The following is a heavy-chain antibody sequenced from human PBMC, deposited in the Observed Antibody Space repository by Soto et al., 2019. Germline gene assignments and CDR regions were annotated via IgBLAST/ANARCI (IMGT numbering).Heavy chain of an antibody. CDR1: GYTFSTYA. CDR2: FNGGNGNI. Sequence: QVQLVQSGTEERKPGASVKVSCKALGYTFSTYAMHWVRRAPGQSLEWMGWFNGGNGNIKYSQKFEGRVTITTDTAASTAYMELNMLPSEDTAVYYCARGNVRGGCLDYWGQGTLVSVSS. V-gene: IGHV1-3*05. CDR3: ARGNVRGGCLDY. J-gene: IGHJ4*02.